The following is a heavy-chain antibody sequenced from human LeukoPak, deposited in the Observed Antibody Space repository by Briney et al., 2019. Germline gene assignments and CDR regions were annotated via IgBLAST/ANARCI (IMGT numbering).Heavy chain of an antibody. CDR2: IYYSGST. V-gene: IGHV4-30-4*01. CDR1: GGSISSGDYY. Sequence: SQTLSLTCTVSGGSISSGDYYWSWIRQPPGKGLEWIGYIYYSGSTYYNPSLKSRVTISVDTSKNQFSLKLSSVTAADTAVYYCAREARSWVAYFDYWGQGTLVTVSS. J-gene: IGHJ4*02. D-gene: IGHD2-15*01. CDR3: AREARSWVAYFDY.